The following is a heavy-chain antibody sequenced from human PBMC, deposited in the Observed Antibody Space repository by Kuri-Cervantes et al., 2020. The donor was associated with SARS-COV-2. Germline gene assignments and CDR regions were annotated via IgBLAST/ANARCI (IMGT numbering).Heavy chain of an antibody. D-gene: IGHD1-26*01. CDR1: GDSMNSGDFY. CDR2: IHHSGST. CDR3: ARKRSGSYRRLAAFDI. J-gene: IGHJ3*02. Sequence: LRLSCTVSGDSMNSGDFYWTWIRQPPGKGLEWIGYIHHSGSTFYSPSLRNLLTLSLDISKNQFSLKLTSVSAADTAVYYCARKRSGSYRRLAAFDIWEQAI. V-gene: IGHV4-30-4*01.